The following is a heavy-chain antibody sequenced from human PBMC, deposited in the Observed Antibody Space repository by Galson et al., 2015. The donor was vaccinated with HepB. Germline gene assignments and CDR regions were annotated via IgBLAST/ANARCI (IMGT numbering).Heavy chain of an antibody. J-gene: IGHJ5*02. CDR3: ARGGDSGYDLKGFDP. Sequence: SVKVSCKASGGTFSSYTISWVRQAPGQGLEWMGRIIPILGIANYAQKFQGRVTITADKSTSTAYMELSSLRSEDTAVYYCARGGDSGYDLKGFDPWGQGTLVTVSS. D-gene: IGHD5-12*01. CDR1: GGTFSSYT. V-gene: IGHV1-69*02. CDR2: IIPILGIA.